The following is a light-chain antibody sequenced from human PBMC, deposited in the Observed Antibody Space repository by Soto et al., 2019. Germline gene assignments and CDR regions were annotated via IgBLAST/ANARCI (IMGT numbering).Light chain of an antibody. J-gene: IGLJ1*01. Sequence: QSVLTQPPSVSGAPGQRVTISCTGSSSNIGAGYAVHWYQHLPGTAPELLIYVDTNRASGAPDRFSGSKSGTSASLAITGLRAEDEADYYCQSYDISLSGYVLGTGTKVTVL. CDR1: SSNIGAGYA. V-gene: IGLV1-40*01. CDR3: QSYDISLSGYV. CDR2: VDT.